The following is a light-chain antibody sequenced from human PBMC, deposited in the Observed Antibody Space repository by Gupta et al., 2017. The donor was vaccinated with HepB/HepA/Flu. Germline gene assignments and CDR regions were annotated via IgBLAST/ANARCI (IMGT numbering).Light chain of an antibody. CDR3: QKYDNWPLT. CDR2: GAS. Sequence: ETVMTQSPATLSVSPGERATLSCRASQSVGRNLAWYQQRPGQAPRLLIYGASTRGTGIPVRFSGNGSGTEFTLTISSLQSEDFAIYYCQKYDNWPLTFGGGTKVEIK. CDR1: QSVGRN. J-gene: IGKJ4*01. V-gene: IGKV3-15*01.